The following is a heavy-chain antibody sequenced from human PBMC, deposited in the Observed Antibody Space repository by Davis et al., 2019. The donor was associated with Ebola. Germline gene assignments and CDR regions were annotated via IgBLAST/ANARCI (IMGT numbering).Heavy chain of an antibody. V-gene: IGHV1-46*02. J-gene: IGHJ6*04. Sequence: AASVKVSCKASGYIFNRYYIHWVRQVPGQGLEWMGVINPYYGSTIYAQKFEGRLTMTRDTSTSTVYMELSSLRSEDTAVYYCAREEIVVVVAATKRYYYYGMDVWGKGTTVTVSS. CDR1: GYIFNRYY. D-gene: IGHD2-15*01. CDR2: INPYYGST. CDR3: AREEIVVVVAATKRYYYYGMDV.